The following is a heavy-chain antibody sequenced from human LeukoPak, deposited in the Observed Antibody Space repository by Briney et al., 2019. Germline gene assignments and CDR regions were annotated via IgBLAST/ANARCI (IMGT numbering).Heavy chain of an antibody. CDR2: INQGESAK. CDR1: GFTFSSYW. V-gene: IGHV3-7*01. J-gene: IGHJ4*02. Sequence: PGGSLRLSCAASGFTFSSYWMSWVRQAPGKGLEWVASINQGESAKLYVDSVKGRFTISRDNAKNSLFLQMNYLRAEDTAMYYCARGRRSGERGYYFDYWGQGTLVTVSS. D-gene: IGHD1-26*01. CDR3: ARGRRSGERGYYFDY.